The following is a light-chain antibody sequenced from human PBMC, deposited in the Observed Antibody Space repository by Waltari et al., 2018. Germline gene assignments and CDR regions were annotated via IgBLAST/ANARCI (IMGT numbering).Light chain of an antibody. CDR3: QQFYHAPQT. CDR1: QSILFSSYNKSL. CDR2: WAS. J-gene: IGKJ2*01. V-gene: IGKV4-1*01. Sequence: DIVMTQSPDSLAVSLGERATINCKSSQSILFSSYNKSLLNWDQQRPSQPPRLLLYWASTRASVVPYRISGSGSGTDFTLTISGLQTEDVAIYYCQQFYHAPQTFGQGTKVEIK.